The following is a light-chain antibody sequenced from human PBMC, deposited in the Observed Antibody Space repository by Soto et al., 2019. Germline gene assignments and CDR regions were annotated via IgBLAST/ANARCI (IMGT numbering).Light chain of an antibody. CDR1: QSFSSSY. CDR2: GAS. V-gene: IGKV3-20*01. Sequence: EIVLTQSPGTLSLSPGERATLSCRASQSFSSSYLAWYQQKPGQAPRLLIYGASTRTTGIPDRFSGSGSGSGTDFTLTISRLESEDFAVYYCQQYGDSPLTFGGGTKVDIK. J-gene: IGKJ4*01. CDR3: QQYGDSPLT.